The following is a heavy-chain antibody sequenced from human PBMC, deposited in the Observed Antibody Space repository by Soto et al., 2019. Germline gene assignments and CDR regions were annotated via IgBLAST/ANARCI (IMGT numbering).Heavy chain of an antibody. CDR2: IYWNDDK. CDR3: AHRPPSGLNSSWTYAY. D-gene: IGHD6-13*01. Sequence: QITLKESGPALVKPTQTLTLTCSFSGFSFSTSGVSVAWIRQPPGKALEWLALIYWNDDKRYSPSLKSRLTITKDTSKKQVVLRMTDMDPVDTATCYCAHRPPSGLNSSWTYAYWGQGILITVSS. J-gene: IGHJ4*02. V-gene: IGHV2-5*01. CDR1: GFSFSTSGVS.